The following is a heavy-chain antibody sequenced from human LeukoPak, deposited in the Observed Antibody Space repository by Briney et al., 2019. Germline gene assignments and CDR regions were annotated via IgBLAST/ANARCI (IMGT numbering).Heavy chain of an antibody. Sequence: GGSLRPSCAASGFMFSKSWMHWVRQAPGKGLEWVSGISPSGDITYYADSVKGRFTISRDNAKNSLYLQMSSLRAGDTAVYYCARDRGRYYMDVWGKGTTVTISS. V-gene: IGHV3-48*01. J-gene: IGHJ6*03. CDR1: GFMFSKSW. D-gene: IGHD6-25*01. CDR2: ISPSGDIT. CDR3: ARDRGRYYMDV.